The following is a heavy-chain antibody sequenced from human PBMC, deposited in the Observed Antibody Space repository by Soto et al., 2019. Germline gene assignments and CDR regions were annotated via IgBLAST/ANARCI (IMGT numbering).Heavy chain of an antibody. Sequence: QVQLQESGPGLVKPSQTLSLTCTVSGGSISSGGYYWSWIRQHPGKGLEWIGCIYYCGSTYYNPSLKSRVTIAVDTSKNQFSLKLSSVTAADTAVYYCAREYYYDSSGYFQHWGQGTLVTVSS. CDR2: IYYCGST. CDR3: AREYYYDSSGYFQH. V-gene: IGHV4-31*03. D-gene: IGHD3-22*01. J-gene: IGHJ1*01. CDR1: GGSISSGGYY.